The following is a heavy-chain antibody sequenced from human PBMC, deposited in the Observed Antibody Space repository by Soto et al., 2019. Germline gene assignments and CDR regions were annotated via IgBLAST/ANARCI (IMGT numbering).Heavy chain of an antibody. CDR2: IIPIFGTA. Sequence: SVKVSCKASGGTFSSYAISWVRQAPGQGLEWMGGIIPIFGTANYAQKFQGRVTITADESTSTAYMELSSLRSEDTAVYYCWHNYYDSSGQFDYWGQGTLVTVSS. D-gene: IGHD3-22*01. J-gene: IGHJ4*02. CDR3: WHNYYDSSGQFDY. V-gene: IGHV1-69*13. CDR1: GGTFSSYA.